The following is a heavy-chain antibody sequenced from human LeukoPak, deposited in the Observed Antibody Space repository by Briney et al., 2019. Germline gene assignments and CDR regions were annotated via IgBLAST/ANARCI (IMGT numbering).Heavy chain of an antibody. D-gene: IGHD6-19*01. Sequence: PSETLSLTCTVSGGSISSSSYYWGWICQPPGKGLEWIGTIYYSGSTYYNPSLKSRVTISVDTSKNQFSLKLSSVTAADTAMYYCASPRGRWLGRFDYWGQGTLVTVSS. CDR1: GGSISSSSYY. J-gene: IGHJ4*02. V-gene: IGHV4-39*07. CDR2: IYYSGST. CDR3: ASPRGRWLGRFDY.